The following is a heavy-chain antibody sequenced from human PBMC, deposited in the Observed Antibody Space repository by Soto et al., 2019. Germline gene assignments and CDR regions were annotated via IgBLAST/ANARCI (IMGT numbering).Heavy chain of an antibody. CDR3: AKGAYYYGSGSYYNSYYYYYGMDV. J-gene: IGHJ6*02. CDR2: ISGSGGST. CDR1: GFTFSSYA. Sequence: HPGGSLRLSCAASGFTFSSYAMSWVRQAPGKGLEWVSAISGSGGSTYYADSVKGRFTISRDNSKNTLYLQMNSLRAEDTAVYYCAKGAYYYGSGSYYNSYYYYYGMDVWGQGTTVTVSS. D-gene: IGHD3-10*01. V-gene: IGHV3-23*01.